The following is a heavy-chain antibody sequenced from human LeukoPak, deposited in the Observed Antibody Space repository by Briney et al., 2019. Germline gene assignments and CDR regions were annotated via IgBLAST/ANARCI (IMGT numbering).Heavy chain of an antibody. CDR2: ISGSGGST. J-gene: IGHJ4*02. CDR1: GFTFSSYA. Sequence: PGGTLRLSCAVSGFTFSSYAMSWVRQAPGKGLEWVSAISGSGGSTYYADSVKGRFTISRDNSKNTLYLQMNSLRAEDKAVYYCAARETQVVVVAATALDYWGQGTLVTVSS. CDR3: AARETQVVVVAATALDY. D-gene: IGHD2-15*01. V-gene: IGHV3-23*01.